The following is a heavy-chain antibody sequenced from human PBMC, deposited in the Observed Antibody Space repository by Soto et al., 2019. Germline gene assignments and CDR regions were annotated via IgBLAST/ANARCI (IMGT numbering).Heavy chain of an antibody. J-gene: IGHJ3*02. CDR3: VRDGGRDGTNTI. Sequence: VQLVESGGGLVQPGGSLRLSCAASGFTLITYWMSWARQAPGKGLEWVGNIKEDGSESYFVDSVKGRFTISRDNARQLLHLQMTSLRDEDTAMYYGVRDGGRDGTNTIWGRGTMVTVSS. D-gene: IGHD2-15*01. V-gene: IGHV3-7*04. CDR2: IKEDGSES. CDR1: GFTLITYW.